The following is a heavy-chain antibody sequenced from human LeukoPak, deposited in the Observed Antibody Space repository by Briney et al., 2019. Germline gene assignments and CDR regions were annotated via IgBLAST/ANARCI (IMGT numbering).Heavy chain of an antibody. CDR1: GFTFSSYW. Sequence: GGSLRLSCAASGFTFSSYWMHWVRQGPGKGLVWVSRINPDGSGTSHADSVKGRFTISRDNAKNTLYLQMNSLRADDTAVYFCARDSGSGSYSGYWGLETLVTVSS. V-gene: IGHV3-74*01. CDR2: INPDGSGT. J-gene: IGHJ4*02. D-gene: IGHD3-10*01. CDR3: ARDSGSGSYSGY.